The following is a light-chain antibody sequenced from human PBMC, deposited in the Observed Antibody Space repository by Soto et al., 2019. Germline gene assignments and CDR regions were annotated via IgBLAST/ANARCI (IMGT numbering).Light chain of an antibody. V-gene: IGLV1-47*01. J-gene: IGLJ2*01. CDR1: TSNIGSNY. CDR3: ATWDDSLSGPV. CDR2: RNN. Sequence: QSVLTQSPSASGTPGQRVTISCSGSTSNIGSNYVYWYKQLPGTAPKLLIYRNNQRPAGVPDRFSASKSGTSASLAISGLRSADEADYYCATWDDSLSGPVFGGGTKLTVL.